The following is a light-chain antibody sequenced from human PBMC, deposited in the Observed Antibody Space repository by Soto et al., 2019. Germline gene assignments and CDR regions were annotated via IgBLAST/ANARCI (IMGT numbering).Light chain of an antibody. V-gene: IGLV1-44*01. CDR2: RDN. CDR3: ATWEDTLYGPV. CDR1: RSNIGSNP. J-gene: IGLJ3*02. Sequence: QSVLTQSPSASGTPGQRVTISCSGSRSNIGSNPVQWYQQFPGTAPKLLIYRDNQRPSGVSDRFSGSKSGTSASLAISGLQSEDEADYHCATWEDTLYGPVFGGGTKLTVL.